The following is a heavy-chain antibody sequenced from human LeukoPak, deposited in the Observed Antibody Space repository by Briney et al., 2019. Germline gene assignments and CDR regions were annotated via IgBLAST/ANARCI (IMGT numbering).Heavy chain of an antibody. CDR2: INPNSGGT. J-gene: IGHJ4*02. Sequence: ASVKVSCKASGGTFSSYAISWVRQAPGQGLEWMGWINPNSGGTNYAQKFQGRVTMTRDTSISTAYMELSRLRSDDTAVYYCARDHPEYSSSSFDYWGQGTLVTVSS. V-gene: IGHV1-2*02. CDR1: GGTFSSYA. CDR3: ARDHPEYSSSSFDY. D-gene: IGHD6-6*01.